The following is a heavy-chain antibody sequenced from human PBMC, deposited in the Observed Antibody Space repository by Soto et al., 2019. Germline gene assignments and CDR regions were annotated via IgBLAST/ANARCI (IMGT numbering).Heavy chain of an antibody. CDR1: GFTLSSYW. CDR2: INSDGSSR. J-gene: IGHJ6*03. D-gene: IGHD1-26*01. CDR3: ARGDATLSAYYYSMYV. Sequence: ELQLVESGGGLVQPGGSLRLSCVASGFTLSSYWMHWVRQAPGKGLVWVSRINSDGSSRTYADSVRGRLTISRDNAKNTLYLQMNRLRAEDTAVYYCARGDATLSAYYYSMYVWGKGTTVTGSS. V-gene: IGHV3-74*01.